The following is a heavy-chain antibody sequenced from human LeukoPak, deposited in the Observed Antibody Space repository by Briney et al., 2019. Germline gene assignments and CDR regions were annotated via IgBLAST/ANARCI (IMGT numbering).Heavy chain of an antibody. Sequence: SETLSLTCAVYGGSFSGYYWSWIRQPPGKGLEWIGEINHSGSTNYNPSLKSRVTISVDTSKNQFSLKLSSVTAADTAVYYCASGYSYGYGYWGQGTLVAVSS. D-gene: IGHD5-18*01. CDR3: ASGYSYGYGY. J-gene: IGHJ4*02. V-gene: IGHV4-34*01. CDR2: INHSGST. CDR1: GGSFSGYY.